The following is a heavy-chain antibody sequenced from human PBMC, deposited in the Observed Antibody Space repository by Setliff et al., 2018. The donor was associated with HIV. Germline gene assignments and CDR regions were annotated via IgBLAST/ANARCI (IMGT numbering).Heavy chain of an antibody. V-gene: IGHV4-31*03. J-gene: IGHJ3*02. Sequence: SETLSLTCTVSGDSISSGGSPWTWIRQHPGKGLEWIGYIYYSGSTYYNPSLKSRVTISVDTSKNQFSLKLSSVTAADTAVYYCARGMGGSQVGGDAFDIWGQGTTVTVSS. CDR2: IYYSGST. D-gene: IGHD1-26*01. CDR1: GDSISSGGSP. CDR3: ARGMGGSQVGGDAFDI.